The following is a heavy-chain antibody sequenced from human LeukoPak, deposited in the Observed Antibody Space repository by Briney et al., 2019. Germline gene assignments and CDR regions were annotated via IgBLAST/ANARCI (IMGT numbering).Heavy chain of an antibody. CDR1: GFTFSSYG. V-gene: IGHV3-23*01. D-gene: IGHD2-15*01. CDR2: ISGSGGST. Sequence: TGGTLRLSCAASGFTFSSYGMSWVRQAPGKGLEWVSAISGSGGSTYYADSVKGRFTISRDNSKNTLYLQMNSLRAEDTAVYYCAKGQGYCSGGSCYGAFDVWGQGTMVTVSS. J-gene: IGHJ3*01. CDR3: AKGQGYCSGGSCYGAFDV.